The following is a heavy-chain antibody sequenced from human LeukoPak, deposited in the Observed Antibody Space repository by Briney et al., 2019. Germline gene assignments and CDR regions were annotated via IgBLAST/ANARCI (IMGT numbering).Heavy chain of an antibody. D-gene: IGHD5-12*01. CDR3: AKALWSDSGYDPYYFDY. Sequence: GGSLRLSCAATGFTSSSYAMSWVRQAPGKGLDWVSAISGSGGSTYYADSVKGRFTISRDNSKNTLYLQMNSLRAEDTAVYYCAKALWSDSGYDPYYFDYWGQGTLVTVSS. CDR1: GFTSSSYA. V-gene: IGHV3-23*01. CDR2: ISGSGGST. J-gene: IGHJ4*02.